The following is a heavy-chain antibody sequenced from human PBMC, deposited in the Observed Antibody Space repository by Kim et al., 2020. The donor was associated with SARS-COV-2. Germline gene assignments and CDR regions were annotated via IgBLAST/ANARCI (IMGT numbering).Heavy chain of an antibody. D-gene: IGHD3-9*01. V-gene: IGHV3-66*01. J-gene: IGHJ6*01. CDR2: IYSGGST. CDR1: GFTVSSNY. Sequence: GGSLRLSCAASGFTVSSNYMSWVRQAPGKGLEWASVIYSGGSTYYVDSVKGRFTISRDNSKNTLYLQMNSLKAEDTAVYYCARGVYSRILFDRIYYCGMGIWAKGPRSPPPQ. CDR3: ARGVYSRILFDRIYYCGMGI.